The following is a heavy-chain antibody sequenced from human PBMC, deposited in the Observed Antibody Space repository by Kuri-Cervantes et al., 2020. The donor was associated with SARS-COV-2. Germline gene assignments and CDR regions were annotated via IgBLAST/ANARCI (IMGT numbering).Heavy chain of an antibody. J-gene: IGHJ4*02. V-gene: IGHV3-23*01. CDR1: GFTFSSYA. D-gene: IGHD3-3*01. CDR3: AREQSTTYYDFWSGYYDGYFDY. CDR2: ISGSGGST. Sequence: GESLKISCAASGFTFSSYAMSWVRQAPGKGLEWVSAISGSGGSTYYADSVKGRFTISRDNSKNTLYLQMNSLRAEDTAVYYCAREQSTTYYDFWSGYYDGYFDYWGQGTLVTVSS.